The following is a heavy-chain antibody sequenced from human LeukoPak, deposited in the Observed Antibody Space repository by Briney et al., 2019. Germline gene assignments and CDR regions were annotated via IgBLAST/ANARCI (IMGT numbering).Heavy chain of an antibody. CDR2: TSSSGSII. Sequence: GGSLRLSCAASRFTFSSYEINWVRQAPGKGLEWVSYTSSSGSIIYYADSVKGRFTISRDNAKNSLYLQMYSLRAEDTAIYYCATGDDFWSGYYQLDYWGQGTLVTVSS. V-gene: IGHV3-48*03. CDR3: ATGDDFWSGYYQLDY. J-gene: IGHJ4*02. D-gene: IGHD3-3*01. CDR1: RFTFSSYE.